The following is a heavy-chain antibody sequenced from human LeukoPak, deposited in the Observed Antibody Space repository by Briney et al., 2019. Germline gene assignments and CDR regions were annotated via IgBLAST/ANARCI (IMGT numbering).Heavy chain of an antibody. CDR2: INNSGST. V-gene: IGHV4-34*01. J-gene: IGHJ4*02. D-gene: IGHD6-25*01. CDR1: GGSFSGYY. Sequence: SSETLSLTCAVYGGSFSGYYWSWIRQPPGKGLEWIGEINNSGSTNCNPSLKSRVTVSVDTSKNQFSLKLTSVTAADTAVYYCARARGTEAIDYWGQGTRVTVSS. CDR3: ARARGTEAIDY.